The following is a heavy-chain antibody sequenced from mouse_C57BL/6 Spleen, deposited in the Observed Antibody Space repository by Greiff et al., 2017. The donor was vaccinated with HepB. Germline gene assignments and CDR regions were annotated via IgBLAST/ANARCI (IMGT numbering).Heavy chain of an antibody. CDR1: GFTFSNYW. J-gene: IGHJ4*01. CDR2: IRLKSDNYAT. D-gene: IGHD2-3*01. CDR3: TGGEIYDGYYVGAMDY. V-gene: IGHV6-3*01. Sequence: EVKLVESGGGLVQPGGSMKLSCVASGFTFSNYWMNWVRQSPEKGLEWVAQIRLKSDNYATHYAESVKGRFTISRDDSKSSVYLQMNNLRAEDTGIYYCTGGEIYDGYYVGAMDYWGQGTSVTVSS.